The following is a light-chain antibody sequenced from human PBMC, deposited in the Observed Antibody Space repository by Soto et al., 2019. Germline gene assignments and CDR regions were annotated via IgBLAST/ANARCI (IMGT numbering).Light chain of an antibody. CDR3: QQYGSSPWT. CDR1: QSLSSFS. Sequence: EIVLTQSPGTLSLSPGERATLSCRASQSLSSFSLAWYQQRPGQAPRLLIYSASSRATGIPDRFSGSGSGTDFTLTISRLEPEDFAVYYCQQYGSSPWTFGQGNTVDIK. V-gene: IGKV3-20*01. CDR2: SAS. J-gene: IGKJ1*01.